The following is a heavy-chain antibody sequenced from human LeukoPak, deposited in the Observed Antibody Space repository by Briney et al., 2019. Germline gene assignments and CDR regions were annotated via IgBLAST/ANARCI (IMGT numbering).Heavy chain of an antibody. CDR3: ARGFQVPAAVPSHFDY. V-gene: IGHV1-46*01. CDR1: GYTFTSYY. Sequence: ASVKVSCKASGYTFTSYYMHWVRQAPGQGLEWVGIINPSGGTTSYAQKFQGRVTMTRDTSTSTVYMELSSLRSDDTAVYYCARGFQVPAAVPSHFDYWGQGTLVTVSS. J-gene: IGHJ4*02. D-gene: IGHD2-2*01. CDR2: INPSGGTT.